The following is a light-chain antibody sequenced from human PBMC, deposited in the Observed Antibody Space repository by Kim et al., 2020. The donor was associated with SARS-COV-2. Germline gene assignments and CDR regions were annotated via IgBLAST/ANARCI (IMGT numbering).Light chain of an antibody. J-gene: IGLJ2*01. V-gene: IGLV1-44*01. CDR2: SNN. Sequence: PGQRVTISCAGSSSNMGSNTVDWYQQLPGTAPKLLIYSNNQRPSGVPDRFSGSKYGTSASLAISGLQSEDEADYYCAAWDDSLYVVFGGGTQLTVL. CDR1: SSNMGSNT. CDR3: AAWDDSLYVV.